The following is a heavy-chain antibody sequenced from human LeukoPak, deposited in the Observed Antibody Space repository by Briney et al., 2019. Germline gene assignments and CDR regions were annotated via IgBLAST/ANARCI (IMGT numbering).Heavy chain of an antibody. CDR3: ARVSPLYYDSSAPLFDY. CDR1: GFTFSSYW. J-gene: IGHJ4*02. CDR2: INSDGSST. Sequence: PGGSLRPSCAASGFTFSSYWMHWVRQAPGKGLVWVSRINSDGSSTSYADSVKGRFTISRDNAKNTLYLQMNSRRAEDTAVYYCARVSPLYYDSSAPLFDYWGQGTLVTVSS. V-gene: IGHV3-74*01. D-gene: IGHD3-22*01.